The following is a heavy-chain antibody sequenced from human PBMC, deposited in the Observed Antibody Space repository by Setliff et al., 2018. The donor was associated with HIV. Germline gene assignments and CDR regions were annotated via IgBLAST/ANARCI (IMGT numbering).Heavy chain of an antibody. CDR3: ARDSVARRTLGYYYYMDV. CDR2: IIPISGIT. J-gene: IGHJ6*03. V-gene: IGHV1-69*10. CDR1: GGTFSSYA. Sequence: VKVSCKASGGTFSSYAFNWARQAPGQGLEWMGGIIPISGITNYAQKFQGRVRFTADKSTSTAYMELSSLRSEDTAMYYCARDSVARRTLGYYYYMDVWGKGTTVTVSS. D-gene: IGHD6-6*01.